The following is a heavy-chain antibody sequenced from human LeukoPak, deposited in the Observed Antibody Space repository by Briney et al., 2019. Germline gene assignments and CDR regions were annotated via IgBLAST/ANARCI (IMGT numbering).Heavy chain of an antibody. CDR3: ARSTTGNWFDP. CDR1: GGSISSYY. V-gene: IGHV4-59*08. J-gene: IGHJ5*02. Sequence: SKTLSLTCTVSGGSISSYYWSWIRQPPGKGLEWIGYIYYSGSTNYNPSLKSRVTISVDTSKNQFSLKLSSVTAADTAVYYCARSTTGNWFDPWGQGTLVTVSS. D-gene: IGHD4-17*01. CDR2: IYYSGST.